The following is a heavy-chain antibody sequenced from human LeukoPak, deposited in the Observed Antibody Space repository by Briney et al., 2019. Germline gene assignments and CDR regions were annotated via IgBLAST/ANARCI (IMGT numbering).Heavy chain of an antibody. CDR2: IYYSGTT. Sequence: SETLSLTCTVSGASINTYYWSWIRRPPGKGLEWIGYIYYSGTTSYNPSLKTRVTISIDTSKNQFSLKLSSVTAADTAVYYCARVLRPMASEYYLDYWGQGTLVTVSS. J-gene: IGHJ4*02. CDR3: ARVLRPMASEYYLDY. D-gene: IGHD3-10*01. CDR1: GASINTYY. V-gene: IGHV4-59*01.